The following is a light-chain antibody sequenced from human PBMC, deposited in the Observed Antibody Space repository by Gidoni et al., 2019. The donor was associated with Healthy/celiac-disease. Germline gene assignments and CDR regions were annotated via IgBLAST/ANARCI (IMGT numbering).Light chain of an antibody. J-gene: IGKJ1*01. CDR1: QSVSSN. CDR2: GAS. V-gene: IGKV3-15*01. CDR3: QQYNNWPWT. Sequence: EIVMTQSPATLSVSPGERATLSCRASQSVSSNLAWYQQKPGQAPRLLIDGASTRATGIPARFSGSGSGTEFTLTISSLQSEDCAVYYCQQYNNWPWTFGQXTKVEIK.